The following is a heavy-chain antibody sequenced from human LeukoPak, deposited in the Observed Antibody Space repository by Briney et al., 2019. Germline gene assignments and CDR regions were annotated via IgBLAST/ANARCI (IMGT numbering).Heavy chain of an antibody. CDR3: AKDSDAYYYDSSGTFDP. J-gene: IGHJ5*02. CDR2: IRYDGSNK. D-gene: IGHD3-22*01. CDR1: GFTFSSYG. V-gene: IGHV3-30*02. Sequence: QPGGSLRLSCAASGFTFSSYGMHWVRQAPGKGLEWVAFIRYDGSNKYYADSVKGRFTISRDNSKNTLYLQMNSLRAEDTAVYYCAKDSDAYYYDSSGTFDPWGQGTLVTVSS.